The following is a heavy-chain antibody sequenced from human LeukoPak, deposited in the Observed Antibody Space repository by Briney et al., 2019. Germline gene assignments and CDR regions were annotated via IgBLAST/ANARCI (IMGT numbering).Heavy chain of an antibody. CDR3: AKDRETTASGTFDP. V-gene: IGHV3-30*18. J-gene: IGHJ5*02. Sequence: PGGSLRLSCAASGFSFSIYGMHWVRQAPGKGLEWVAVISEDGKNKYYADSVKGRITISRDNSRNTVHLQMNSLRGEDTAEYYCAKDRETTASGTFDPWGQGTLVTVSS. D-gene: IGHD6-13*01. CDR2: ISEDGKNK. CDR1: GFSFSIYG.